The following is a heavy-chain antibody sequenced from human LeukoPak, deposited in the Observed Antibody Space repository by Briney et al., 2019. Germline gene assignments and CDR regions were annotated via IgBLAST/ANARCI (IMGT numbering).Heavy chain of an antibody. CDR2: IYYSGST. V-gene: IGHV4-39*01. J-gene: IGHJ6*02. Sequence: PSETLSLTCTVSGGSISSSSYYWGWIRQPPGKGLEWIGSIYYSGSTYYNPSLKSRVTISVDTSKSQFSLKLSSVTAADTAVYYCARSDIVVVVAATYYYGMDVWGQGTTVTVSS. CDR1: GGSISSSSYY. D-gene: IGHD2-15*01. CDR3: ARSDIVVVVAATYYYGMDV.